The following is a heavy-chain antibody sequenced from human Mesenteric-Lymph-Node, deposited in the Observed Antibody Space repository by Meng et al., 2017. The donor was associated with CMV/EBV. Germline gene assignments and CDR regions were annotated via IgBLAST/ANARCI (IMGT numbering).Heavy chain of an antibody. CDR3: ARALYGYNYRGRAFDI. CDR1: GFTFSSYA. D-gene: IGHD5-24*01. Sequence: GESLKISCAASGFTFSSYAMHWVRQAPGKGLEWVAVISYDGSNKYYADSVKGRFTISRDNSKNTLYLQMNSLRAEDTAVYYCARALYGYNYRGRAFDIWGQGTMVTVSS. J-gene: IGHJ3*02. V-gene: IGHV3-30-3*01. CDR2: ISYDGSNK.